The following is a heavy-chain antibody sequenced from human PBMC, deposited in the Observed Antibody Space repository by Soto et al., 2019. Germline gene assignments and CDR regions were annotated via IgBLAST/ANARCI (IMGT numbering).Heavy chain of an antibody. Sequence: GGSLRLSCAASGFTFSSYAMHWVRQAPGKGLEWVAVISYDGSNKYYADSVKGRFTISRDNSKNTLYLQMNSLRAEDTAVYYCARDRLVTYYYYGMDVWGQGTTVTVSS. CDR3: ARDRLVTYYYYGMDV. CDR1: GFTFSSYA. CDR2: ISYDGSNK. J-gene: IGHJ6*02. V-gene: IGHV3-30-3*01. D-gene: IGHD2-21*02.